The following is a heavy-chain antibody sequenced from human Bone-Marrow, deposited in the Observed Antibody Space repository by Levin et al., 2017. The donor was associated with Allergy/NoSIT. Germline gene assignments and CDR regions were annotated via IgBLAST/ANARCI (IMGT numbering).Heavy chain of an antibody. V-gene: IGHV3-53*01. D-gene: IGHD1-1*01. CDR3: ARGGNSFAMDV. J-gene: IGHJ6*02. CDR2: IYSGGST. Sequence: LSLTCAASGFTVSSNYMSWVRQAPGKGLEWVSVIYSGGSTYYADSVKGRFTISRDNSKNTLYLQLNSLRAEDTAVYYCARGGNSFAMDVWGQGTTVTVSS. CDR1: GFTVSSNY.